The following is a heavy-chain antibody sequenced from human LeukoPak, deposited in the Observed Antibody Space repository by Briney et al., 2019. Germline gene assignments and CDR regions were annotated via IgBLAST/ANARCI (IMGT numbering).Heavy chain of an antibody. D-gene: IGHD3-3*01. Sequence: SETLSLTCTVSGGSNSGDYWSWIRQPAGEGLEWIGRIHRSGSTYYNPSLKSRVTMSVDTSKNQISLKVNSVTAADTAVYYCARDLDSLIFDYWGQGTLVTVSS. CDR3: ARDLDSLIFDY. CDR2: IHRSGST. V-gene: IGHV4-4*07. J-gene: IGHJ4*02. CDR1: GGSNSGDY.